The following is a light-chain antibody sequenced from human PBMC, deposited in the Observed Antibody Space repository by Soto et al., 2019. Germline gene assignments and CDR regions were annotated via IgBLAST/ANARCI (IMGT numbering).Light chain of an antibody. V-gene: IGKV3-20*01. CDR1: QSVSSSY. CDR3: QQYGSSSGT. J-gene: IGKJ3*01. Sequence: DIVLTQSPGTLSLSPGERATLSCRASQSVSSSYLAWYQQKPGQAPRLLIYGASSSATGTLDRFSGSGSGTDFTLTISRLEPEDFAVYYCQQYGSSSGTFGPGTKVEMK. CDR2: GAS.